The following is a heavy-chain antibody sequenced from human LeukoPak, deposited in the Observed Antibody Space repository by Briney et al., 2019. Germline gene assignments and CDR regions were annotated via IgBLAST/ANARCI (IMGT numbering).Heavy chain of an antibody. CDR2: ISGSGGST. Sequence: GGSLRLSCAASGFTFSSYAMSWVRQAPGKGLEWVSAISGSGGSTYYADSVKGRFTISRDNSKNTLYLQMNSLRAEDTAVFYCARVRYYYDSSGYYYVGGYFDYWGQGTLVTVSS. D-gene: IGHD3-22*01. CDR1: GFTFSSYA. V-gene: IGHV3-23*01. J-gene: IGHJ4*02. CDR3: ARVRYYYDSSGYYYVGGYFDY.